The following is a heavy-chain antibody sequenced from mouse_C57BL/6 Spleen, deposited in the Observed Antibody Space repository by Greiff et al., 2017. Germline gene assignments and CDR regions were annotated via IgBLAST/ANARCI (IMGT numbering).Heavy chain of an antibody. D-gene: IGHD1-1*01. CDR3: ARVNDRVEEKAMDY. V-gene: IGHV3-6*01. CDR1: GYSITSGYY. J-gene: IGHJ4*01. Sequence: EVQLQESGPGLVKPSQSLSLTCSVTGYSITSGYYWNWLRHFPGNQLEWMGYISYDGSNNYNPSLKNRISITRDTSKNQFFLKLNSVTTEDTARYYCARVNDRVEEKAMDYWGQGTSVTVSS. CDR2: ISYDGSN.